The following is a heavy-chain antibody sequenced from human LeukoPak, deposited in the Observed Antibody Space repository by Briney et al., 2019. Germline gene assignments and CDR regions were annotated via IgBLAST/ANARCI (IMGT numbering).Heavy chain of an antibody. Sequence: ASVKVSCKASGYTFTAYYIHWVRQAPGQGLEWMGWINTNIGGTDCAQKFQGRVTMTRDTSISTAYMELNRLTYDDTAVYYCARGVGGGSLRRFDPWGQGTLVTVSS. J-gene: IGHJ5*02. CDR2: INTNIGGT. CDR3: ARGVGGGSLRRFDP. V-gene: IGHV1-2*02. CDR1: GYTFTAYY. D-gene: IGHD2-15*01.